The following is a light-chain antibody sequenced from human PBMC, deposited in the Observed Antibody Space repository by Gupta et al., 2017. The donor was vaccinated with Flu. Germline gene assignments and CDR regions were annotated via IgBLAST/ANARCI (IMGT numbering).Light chain of an antibody. V-gene: IGKV6D-21*02. CDR2: YAS. CDR1: QNVGIR. Sequence: SVTPKEKVTITCRASQNVGIRLHWYQQKPNQSPKLLINYASQSMSGVPSRFSGSGSGTDFTLTIDGMEAEDAAVYFCHQSINIPFTFGRGTTVDI. CDR3: HQSINIPFT. J-gene: IGKJ3*01.